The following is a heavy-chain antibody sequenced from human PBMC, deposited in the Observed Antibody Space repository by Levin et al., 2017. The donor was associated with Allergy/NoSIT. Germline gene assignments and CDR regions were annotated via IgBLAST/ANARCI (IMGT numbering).Heavy chain of an antibody. J-gene: IGHJ5*02. Sequence: PSETLSLTCTVSGYSISSGYYWGWIRQPPGKGLEWIGSIYHSGSTYYNPSLKSRVTISVDTSKNQFSLKLSSVTAADTAVYYCARDKTIAAPRLGIVNWFDPWGQGTLVTVSS. CDR2: IYHSGST. CDR3: ARDKTIAAPRLGIVNWFDP. V-gene: IGHV4-38-2*02. D-gene: IGHD6-6*01. CDR1: GYSISSGYY.